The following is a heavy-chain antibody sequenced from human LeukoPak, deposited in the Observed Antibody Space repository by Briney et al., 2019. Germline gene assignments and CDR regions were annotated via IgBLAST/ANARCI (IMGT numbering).Heavy chain of an antibody. V-gene: IGHV3-74*01. CDR3: ATFGSSSWGGY. CDR2: ITSDGSST. D-gene: IGHD6-13*01. Sequence: PGGSLSLSCAASGFTCSSYWMHWVRQAPGKGLMWVSRITSDGSSTNYADSVKGRFTISRDNAKNTLYLQMNSLRAEDTAVYYCATFGSSSWGGYWGQGTLVTVSS. CDR1: GFTCSSYW. J-gene: IGHJ4*02.